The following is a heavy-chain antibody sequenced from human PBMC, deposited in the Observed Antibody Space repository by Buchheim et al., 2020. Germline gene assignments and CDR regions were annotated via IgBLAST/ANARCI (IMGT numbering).Heavy chain of an antibody. CDR3: AREDDYCSSTSCDYYGMDV. V-gene: IGHV3-30*04. Sequence: QVQLVESGGGVVQPGRSLRLSCAASGFTFSSYAMHWVRQAPGKGLEWVAVISYDGSNKYYADSVKGRFTISRDNSKNQLYLQMNSLRAEDTAVYYCAREDDYCSSTSCDYYGMDVWGQGTT. CDR1: GFTFSSYA. J-gene: IGHJ6*02. D-gene: IGHD2-2*01. CDR2: ISYDGSNK.